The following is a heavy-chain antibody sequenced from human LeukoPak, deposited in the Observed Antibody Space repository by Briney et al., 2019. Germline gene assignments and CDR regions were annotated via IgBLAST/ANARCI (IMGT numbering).Heavy chain of an antibody. CDR2: IYHSGST. D-gene: IGHD5-18*01. J-gene: IGHJ4*02. CDR1: GGSISSGGYS. CDR3: ARDRFMVTDY. V-gene: IGHV4-30-2*01. Sequence: PSETLSLTCAVSGGSISSGGYSWSWIRQPPGQGLEWIGYIYHSGSTYYNPSLKSRVTISVDRSKNQFSLKLSSVTAADTAVYYCARDRFMVTDYWGQGTLVTVSS.